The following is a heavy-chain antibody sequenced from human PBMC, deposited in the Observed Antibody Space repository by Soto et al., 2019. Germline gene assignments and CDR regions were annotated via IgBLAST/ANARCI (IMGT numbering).Heavy chain of an antibody. CDR3: AKVNPVSIEKFYYYMDV. V-gene: IGHV3-23*01. CDR2: ISGSGDNT. J-gene: IGHJ6*03. CDR1: GFTFSNYA. D-gene: IGHD6-6*01. Sequence: EVQLLESGGGLLQPGGSLRLSCAASGFTFSNYAMHWVRQAPGKGLEWVSTISGSGDNTYYADSVKGRFTISRDSSMNTVFQEVNTVRAADSASYYCAKVNPVSIEKFYYYMDVWGRGTTVTVSS.